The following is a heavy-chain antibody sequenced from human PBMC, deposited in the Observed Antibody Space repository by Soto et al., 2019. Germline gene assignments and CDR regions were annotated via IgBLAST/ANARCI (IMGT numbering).Heavy chain of an antibody. V-gene: IGHV4-31*01. CDR2: IYYSGST. D-gene: IGHD6-13*01. CDR3: ARVEAAAVDI. J-gene: IGHJ3*02. Sequence: QVQLQESGPGLVKPSQTLSLTCTVSGGSISSGGYYWSWIRQHPGKGLEWIGYIYYSGSTYYNPSLKXXVXIXXDTSKNQFSLKLSSVTAADTAVYYCARVEAAAVDIWGQGTMVTVSS. CDR1: GGSISSGGYY.